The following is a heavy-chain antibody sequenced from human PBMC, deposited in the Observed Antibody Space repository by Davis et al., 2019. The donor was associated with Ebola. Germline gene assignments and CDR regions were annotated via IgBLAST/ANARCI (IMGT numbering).Heavy chain of an antibody. Sequence: PGGSLRLSCAASGFTVSRNYLSWIRQAPGKGLEWVSYISSSGSTIYYADSVKGRFTISRDNAKNSLYLQMNSLRAEDTAVYYCARDFPLAVADHYYYYSMDVWGKGTTVTVSS. CDR1: GFTVSRNY. CDR2: ISSSGSTI. CDR3: ARDFPLAVADHYYYYSMDV. D-gene: IGHD6-19*01. V-gene: IGHV3-11*04. J-gene: IGHJ6*04.